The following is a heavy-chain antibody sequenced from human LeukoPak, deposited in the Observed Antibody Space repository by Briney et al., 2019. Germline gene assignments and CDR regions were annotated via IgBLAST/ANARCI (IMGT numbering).Heavy chain of an antibody. CDR1: GFAFSSYA. D-gene: IGHD3-22*01. CDR2: ISGSGGST. Sequence: GGSLRLSCAASGFAFSSYAMSWVRQAPGKGLEWVSAISGSGGSTYYADSVKGRFTISRDNSKNTLYLQMNSLRAEDTAVYCCAKGRSYYDSSGYRGHPFDYWGQGTLVTVSS. CDR3: AKGRSYYDSSGYRGHPFDY. J-gene: IGHJ4*02. V-gene: IGHV3-23*01.